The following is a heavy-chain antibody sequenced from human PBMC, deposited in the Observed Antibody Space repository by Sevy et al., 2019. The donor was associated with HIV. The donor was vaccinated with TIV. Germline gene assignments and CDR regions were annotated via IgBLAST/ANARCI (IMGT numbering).Heavy chain of an antibody. CDR2: ISSGYTI. CDR1: GFTFSDCY. D-gene: IGHD3-10*01. CDR3: SRSDGSGRISYFDY. Sequence: GRSLRLSCAASGFTFSDCYMSWIRQAPGKGLQWISYISSGYTIKYSDSVKGRFTIYRDNAKNSLYLQMNSLRAEDTAVYYCSRSDGSGRISYFDYWGQGSLVTVSS. V-gene: IGHV3-11*01. J-gene: IGHJ4*02.